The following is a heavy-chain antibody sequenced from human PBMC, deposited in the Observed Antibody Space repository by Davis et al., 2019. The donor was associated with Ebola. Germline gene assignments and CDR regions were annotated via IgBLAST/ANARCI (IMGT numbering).Heavy chain of an antibody. CDR3: ARDRYGERFFDY. CDR2: MSYDGRHT. Sequence: PGGSLRLSCAAFAFTFGTYGMHWVRQAPGKGLEWVASMSYDGRHTSYIDSVKGRFTISRDNSKNTLYLQINSLRAEDTAVYYCARDRYGERFFDYWGQGTLVTVSS. D-gene: IGHD3-10*01. CDR1: AFTFGTYG. J-gene: IGHJ4*02. V-gene: IGHV3-30*03.